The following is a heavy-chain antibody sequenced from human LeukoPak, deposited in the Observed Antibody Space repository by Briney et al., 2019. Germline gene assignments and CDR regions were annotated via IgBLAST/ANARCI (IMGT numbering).Heavy chain of an antibody. J-gene: IGHJ4*02. V-gene: IGHV1-46*01. CDR3: AREGVGATTGDY. CDR1: GYTFTSYY. Sequence: ASVKVSCKASGYTFTSYYMHWVLQAPGQGLEWMGIINPSGGSTSYAQKFQGRVTMTRDTSTSTVYMELSSLRSEDTAVYYCAREGVGATTGDYWGQGTLVTVSS. CDR2: INPSGGST. D-gene: IGHD1-26*01.